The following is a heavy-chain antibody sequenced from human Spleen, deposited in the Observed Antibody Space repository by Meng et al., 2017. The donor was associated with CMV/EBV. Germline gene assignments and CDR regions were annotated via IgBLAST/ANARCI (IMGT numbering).Heavy chain of an antibody. Sequence: SCKASANTFTNDESNWVRQATGQGLEWMGWVNPKSGNTGYPHKFQGRVTMTRNASISTVYMELSSLRSEDTAVYYCARFRAGRWFDPWGQGTLVTVSS. CDR3: ARFRAGRWFDP. CDR2: VNPKSGNT. CDR1: ANTFTNDE. V-gene: IGHV1-8*01. D-gene: IGHD6-13*01. J-gene: IGHJ5*02.